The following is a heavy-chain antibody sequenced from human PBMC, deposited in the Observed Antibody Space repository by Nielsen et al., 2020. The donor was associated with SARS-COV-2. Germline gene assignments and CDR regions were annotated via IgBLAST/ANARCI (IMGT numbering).Heavy chain of an antibody. D-gene: IGHD6-19*01. J-gene: IGHJ6*02. Sequence: SLKISCAASGFTFDDYAMHWVRQAPGKGLEWVSGISWNSGSISYADSVKGRFTISRDNAKNSLYLQMNSLRAEDTAVYYCARVSSMWLTYMDVWGQGTTVTVSS. CDR1: GFTFDDYA. V-gene: IGHV3-9*01. CDR2: ISWNSGSI. CDR3: ARVSSMWLTYMDV.